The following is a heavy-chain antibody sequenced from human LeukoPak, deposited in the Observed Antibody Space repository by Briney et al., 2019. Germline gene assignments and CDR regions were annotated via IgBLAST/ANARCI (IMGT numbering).Heavy chain of an antibody. CDR2: IIPIFGIA. D-gene: IGHD2-21*02. CDR1: GDTFISYA. V-gene: IGHV1-69*04. Sequence: SVKVSCKASGDTFISYAISWVRQAPGQGLEWMGRIIPIFGIANYAQKFQGRVTITADKSTSTAYMELSSLRSEDTAVYYCATTYCGGDFYTDDSAEYFQHWGQGTLVTVSS. CDR3: ATTYCGGDFYTDDSAEYFQH. J-gene: IGHJ1*01.